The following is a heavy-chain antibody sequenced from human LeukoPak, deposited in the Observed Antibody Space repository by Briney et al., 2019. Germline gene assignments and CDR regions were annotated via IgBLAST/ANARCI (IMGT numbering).Heavy chain of an antibody. CDR2: IYYSGST. V-gene: IGHV4-59*01. CDR3: ARKSFHTSSYDY. Sequence: SETLSLTCTVSGGSISSYYWSWIGQPPGKGLEWIGYIYYSGSTNYNPSLKSRVTISLDTSKNQFSLNLSSVTAADTAVYYCARKSFHTSSYDYWGQGTLVTVSS. CDR1: GGSISSYY. J-gene: IGHJ4*02. D-gene: IGHD2-2*01.